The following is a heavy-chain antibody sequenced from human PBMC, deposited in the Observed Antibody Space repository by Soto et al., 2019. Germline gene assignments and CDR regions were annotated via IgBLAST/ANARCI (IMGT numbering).Heavy chain of an antibody. CDR3: ASVYYDSSGYYSRYLRRDY. CDR1: GFTVSSNY. Sequence: HPGGSLRLSCAASGFTVSSNYMSWVRQAPGKGLEWVSVIYSGGSTYYADSVKGRFTISRDNSKNTLYLQMNSLRAEDTAVYYCASVYYDSSGYYSRYLRRDYWGQGTLVTVSS. J-gene: IGHJ4*02. CDR2: IYSGGST. V-gene: IGHV3-66*01. D-gene: IGHD3-22*01.